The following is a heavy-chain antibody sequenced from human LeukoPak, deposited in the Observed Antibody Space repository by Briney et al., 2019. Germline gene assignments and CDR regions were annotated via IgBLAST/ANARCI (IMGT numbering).Heavy chain of an antibody. CDR1: GFSISRGYH. J-gene: IGHJ5*02. CDR2: IHRSGST. V-gene: IGHV4-38-2*02. Sequence: SETLSLSCTVSGFSISRGYHWGWIRQPPGRGLEWIGCIHRSGSTYYNSSLQSRVTMSVDTSKNQFSLKLSSVTAADTAVYYCARVGWDFWSGYYVIDWFGPWGQGTLVTVSS. D-gene: IGHD3-3*01. CDR3: ARVGWDFWSGYYVIDWFGP.